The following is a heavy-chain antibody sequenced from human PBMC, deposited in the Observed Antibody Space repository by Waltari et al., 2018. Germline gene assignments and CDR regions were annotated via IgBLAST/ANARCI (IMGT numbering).Heavy chain of an antibody. Sequence: EVQLVESGGGLIQPGGSLRLSCAASGFTVSSNYMSWVRQAPGKGLEWVSVIYSGGSTYYADSVKGRFTISRDNSKNTLYLQMNSLRAEDTAVYYCARYYYGSGSYYQDAFDIWGQGTMVTVSS. D-gene: IGHD3-10*01. V-gene: IGHV3-53*01. CDR3: ARYYYGSGSYYQDAFDI. CDR1: GFTVSSNY. J-gene: IGHJ3*02. CDR2: IYSGGST.